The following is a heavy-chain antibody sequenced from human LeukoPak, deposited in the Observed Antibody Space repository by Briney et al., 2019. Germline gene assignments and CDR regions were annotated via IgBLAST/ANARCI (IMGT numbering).Heavy chain of an antibody. D-gene: IGHD1-14*01. CDR2: VKSDGTAT. V-gene: IGHV3-74*01. Sequence: GGSLRLSCAASGFAFSSHLMHWVRQAQGTGLVWVSSVKSDGTATNYADSVKGRFTISRDNAKNTLYLQMNSLRVEDTAVYYCVRKFATGDWGQGTLVTVSS. J-gene: IGHJ4*02. CDR3: VRKFATGD. CDR1: GFAFSSHL.